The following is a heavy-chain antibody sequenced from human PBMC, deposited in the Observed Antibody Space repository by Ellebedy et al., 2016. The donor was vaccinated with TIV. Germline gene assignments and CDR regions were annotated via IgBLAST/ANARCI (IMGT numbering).Heavy chain of an antibody. CDR2: FDPEDGET. J-gene: IGHJ4*02. V-gene: IGHV1-24*01. Sequence: AASVKVSCKVSGYTLTELYMHCVRQAPGKGLEWMGGFDPEDGETNYAPKLQDIVTMTTDTSTSTVYMELRSLRSDETALYYCARDRGSYAFDFWGQGTLVTVS. CDR3: ARDRGSYAFDF. CDR1: GYTLTELY. D-gene: IGHD1-26*01.